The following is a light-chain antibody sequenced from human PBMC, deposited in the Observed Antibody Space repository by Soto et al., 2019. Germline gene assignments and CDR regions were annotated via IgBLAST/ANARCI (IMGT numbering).Light chain of an antibody. V-gene: IGKV1-5*03. CDR3: QQYNSYSEA. J-gene: IGKJ1*01. Sequence: DIQMTQSPSTLSGSVGDRVTITCRASQTISSWLAWYQQKPGKAPKLLIYKASTLKSGVPSRFRGSGSRTEFTLTISSLQPDDFPTYYCQQYNSYSEAFGQATKV. CDR1: QTISSW. CDR2: KAS.